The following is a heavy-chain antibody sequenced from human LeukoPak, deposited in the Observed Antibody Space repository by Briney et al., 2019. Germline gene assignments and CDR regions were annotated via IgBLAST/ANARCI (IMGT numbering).Heavy chain of an antibody. Sequence: GGSLRLSCAASGFTFSSYWMHWVRQAPGKGLVRVSRINSDGSSTSYADSVKGRFTISRGNSKNTLYLQMNSLRAEDTAVYYCAKHDPRRVVITNWFDPWGQGTLVTVSS. CDR3: AKHDPRRVVITNWFDP. CDR1: GFTFSSYW. V-gene: IGHV3-74*01. CDR2: INSDGSST. J-gene: IGHJ5*02. D-gene: IGHD3-22*01.